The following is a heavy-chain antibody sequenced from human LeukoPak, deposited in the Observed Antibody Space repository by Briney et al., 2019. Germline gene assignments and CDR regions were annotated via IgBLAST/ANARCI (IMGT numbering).Heavy chain of an antibody. Sequence: GGSLRLSCAASGFSFSDFYMSWIRQAPGMGLEWISYIYTRSNPFYYADAENGWIIITRNDDKNVLYLLINRLSDEKTADYFCARGARGSGRDFDYWGQGILVTVSS. CDR3: ARGARGSGRDFDY. V-gene: IGHV3-11*01. D-gene: IGHD1-26*01. J-gene: IGHJ4*02. CDR2: IYTRSNPF. CDR1: GFSFSDFY.